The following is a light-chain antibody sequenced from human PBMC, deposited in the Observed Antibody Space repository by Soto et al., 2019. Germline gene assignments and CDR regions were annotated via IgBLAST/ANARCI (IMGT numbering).Light chain of an antibody. CDR1: QGISSF. CDR2: DAS. J-gene: IGKJ4*01. V-gene: IGKV1-27*01. Sequence: DIQMTQSPSFLSASVGDRVTITCRASQGISSFLAWYQHKPGRVPNLLIYDASTLQSEVLSGLSGSGSGTKFTLIISSLQPEDVATYYCQKYDSSASTYGGGNKVEIK. CDR3: QKYDSSAST.